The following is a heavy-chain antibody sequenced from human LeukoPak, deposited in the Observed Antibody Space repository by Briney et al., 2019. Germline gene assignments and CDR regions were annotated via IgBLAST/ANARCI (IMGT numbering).Heavy chain of an antibody. J-gene: IGHJ6*02. CDR1: GVSISSYY. Sequence: SSETLSLTCTVSGVSISSYYWNWVRQPAGRGLEWVGRIYTSGSTNYNPSLTSRVTMSIDTSKNHLSLKLSSVTAADTAVYYCARARGRGTEDNYYYYYGMDVCGQGTTVTVSS. CDR2: IYTSGST. D-gene: IGHD2-15*01. CDR3: ARARGRGTEDNYYYYYGMDV. V-gene: IGHV4-4*07.